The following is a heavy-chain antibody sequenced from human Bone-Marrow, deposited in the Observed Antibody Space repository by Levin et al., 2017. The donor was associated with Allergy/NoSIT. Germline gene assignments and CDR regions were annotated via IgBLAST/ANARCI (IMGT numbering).Heavy chain of an antibody. CDR1: GFRFSDYV. J-gene: IGHJ4*02. Sequence: GGSLRLSCAASGFRFSDYVMNWVRQAPGKGLEWVSVISGSGDNTYYADSVKGRFTISRDTSKNTLYLQMNSLSAEDTATYYCVRTPGAIVVTPYFDYWGQGTLVTVSS. CDR3: VRTPGAIVVTPYFDY. D-gene: IGHD2-21*01. CDR2: ISGSGDNT. V-gene: IGHV3-23*01.